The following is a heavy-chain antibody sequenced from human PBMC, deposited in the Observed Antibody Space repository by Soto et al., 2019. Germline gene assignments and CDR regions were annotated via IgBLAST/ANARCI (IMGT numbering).Heavy chain of an antibody. CDR1: GFTFSSYA. CDR2: ISYDGSNK. J-gene: IGHJ5*02. D-gene: IGHD6-19*01. V-gene: IGHV3-30-3*01. Sequence: QVQLVESGGGVVQPGRSLRLSCAASGFTFSSYAMHWVRQAPGKGLEWVAVISYDGSNKYYADSVKGRFTISRDNSKNTLYLQMNSLRAEDTAVYYCAREEQWLINWFDPWGQGTLFTVSS. CDR3: AREEQWLINWFDP.